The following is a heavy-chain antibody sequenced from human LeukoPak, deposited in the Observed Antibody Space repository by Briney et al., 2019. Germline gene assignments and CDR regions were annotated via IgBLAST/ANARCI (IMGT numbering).Heavy chain of an antibody. CDR1: GGSLSGYY. J-gene: IGHJ5*02. Sequence: SETLSLTCGVYGGSLSGYYWNWIRQPPGKGLEWIGEISDGGNTKYDPSLKSRVSMSVDTSNNQFSLKLSSVTAADTAVYYCARTKGYCSGGSCYSSWFDPWGQGTLVTVSS. CDR3: ARTKGYCSGGSCYSSWFDP. D-gene: IGHD2-15*01. V-gene: IGHV4-34*01. CDR2: ISDGGNT.